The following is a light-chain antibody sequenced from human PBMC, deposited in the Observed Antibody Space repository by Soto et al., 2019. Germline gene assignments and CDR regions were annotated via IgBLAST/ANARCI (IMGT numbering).Light chain of an antibody. J-gene: IGKJ3*01. CDR1: RGVSANY. CDR2: GAS. CDR3: QQYGSSPPFT. V-gene: IGKV3-20*01. Sequence: ENLLTQSPGTLSLSPGEGATLSCRASRGVSANYLAWYQQKPGQAPRLLIYGASSRATDIPDRFSGSGSGTDFTLTISRLEPEDFGVYYCQQYGSSPPFTFGPGTKVDIK.